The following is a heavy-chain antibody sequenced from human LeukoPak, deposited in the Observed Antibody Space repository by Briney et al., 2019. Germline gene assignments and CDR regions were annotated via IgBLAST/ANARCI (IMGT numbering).Heavy chain of an antibody. D-gene: IGHD2-2*01. CDR2: INAGNGNT. V-gene: IGHV1-3*01. J-gene: IGHJ5*02. CDR3: ARAPRGNSGYCSSTSCTDHRYNWFDP. CDR1: GYTFTSYA. Sequence: ASVKVSCKASGYTFTSYALHWVRQAPGQRLEWMGWINAGNGNTKYSQKFQGRVTITRDTSASTAYMEVSSLRSEDTAVYYCARAPRGNSGYCSSTSCTDHRYNWFDPWGQGTLDTVSS.